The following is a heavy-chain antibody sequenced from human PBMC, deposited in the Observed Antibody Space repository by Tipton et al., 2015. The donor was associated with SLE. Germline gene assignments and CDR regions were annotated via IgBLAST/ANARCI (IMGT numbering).Heavy chain of an antibody. V-gene: IGHV3-74*03. D-gene: IGHD4-11*01. J-gene: IGHJ6*02. CDR3: TRDLKQLLPDYYAIDV. Sequence: GSLRLSCAASGFTFSSYWMRWVRQAPGKGLVLVSRINSDGSTTAYADSVRGRFTISRDNPKKTIYLQMNSLRAEDTALYYCTRDLKQLLPDYYAIDVWGQGTTVTVSS. CDR1: GFTFSSYW. CDR2: INSDGSTT.